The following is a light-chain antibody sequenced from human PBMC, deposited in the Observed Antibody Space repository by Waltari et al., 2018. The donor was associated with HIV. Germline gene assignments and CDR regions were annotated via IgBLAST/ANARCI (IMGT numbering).Light chain of an antibody. CDR3: SSYAGSNNLV. Sequence: QSVLTQPPSASATPGQRVTISCSGSSFNIGRNTVSWYQQLPGTAPKLLIYTNDQRPSGVPDRFSGSKSGTSASLAISGLQSGDEADYYCSSYAGSNNLVFGGGTKLTVL. CDR2: TND. J-gene: IGLJ2*01. CDR1: SFNIGRNT. V-gene: IGLV1-44*01.